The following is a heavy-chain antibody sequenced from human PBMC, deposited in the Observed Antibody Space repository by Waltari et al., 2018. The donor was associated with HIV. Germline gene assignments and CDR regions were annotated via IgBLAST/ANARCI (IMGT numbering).Heavy chain of an antibody. V-gene: IGHV3-23*01. CDR2: ISGSGGIT. CDR3: AKGHLYDSSAYFDS. Sequence: EVQLLESGAGLVQPGGSLRLSCSASGSTCSRYAMSWVRQAPGKGLEWVSAISGSGGITYYGDSVKGRFTISRDNSKNTLYLQMNSLSGEDTAVYYCAKGHLYDSSAYFDSWGQGILVTGSS. D-gene: IGHD3-22*01. CDR1: GSTCSRYA. J-gene: IGHJ4*02.